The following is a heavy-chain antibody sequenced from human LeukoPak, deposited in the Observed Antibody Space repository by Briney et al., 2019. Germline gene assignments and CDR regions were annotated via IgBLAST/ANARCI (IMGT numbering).Heavy chain of an antibody. J-gene: IGHJ6*03. Sequence: GASVKVSCKASGYTFTSYGISWVRQAPGQGLEWMGWISAYNGNTNYAQKLQGRVTMTTDTSTSTAYMELRSLRSDDTAVYYCARQRSPDTYYYYMDVWGKGTTLTVSS. V-gene: IGHV1-18*01. D-gene: IGHD1-1*01. CDR2: ISAYNGNT. CDR1: GYTFTSYG. CDR3: ARQRSPDTYYYYMDV.